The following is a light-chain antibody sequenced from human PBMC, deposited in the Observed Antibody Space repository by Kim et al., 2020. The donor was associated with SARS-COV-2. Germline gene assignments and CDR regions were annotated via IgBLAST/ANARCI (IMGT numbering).Light chain of an antibody. Sequence: LSLSAEESATLSGRANQSGSNYLAWYQQTPGPATRVLFYAASIRAAVIPARFSSSWSGKDSPLTISSLAPEDFAVYCCQQRSNWYTFGQGTKLEI. J-gene: IGKJ2*01. CDR3: QQRSNWYT. V-gene: IGKV3-11*01. CDR1: QSGSNY. CDR2: AAS.